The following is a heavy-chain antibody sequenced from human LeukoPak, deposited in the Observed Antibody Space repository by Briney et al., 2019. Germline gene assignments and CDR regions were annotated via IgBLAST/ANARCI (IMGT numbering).Heavy chain of an antibody. CDR1: GASISNSY. CDR2: IYYSGST. CDR3: ARETTVTTPDAFDL. D-gene: IGHD4-11*01. J-gene: IGHJ2*01. Sequence: SETLSLTCTVSGASISNSYWSWIRQSPGKGLEWIGYIYYSGSTYYNPSLKSRVTISVDTSKNQFSLKLSSVTAADTAVYYCARETTVTTPDAFDLWGRGTLVTVSS. V-gene: IGHV4-59*12.